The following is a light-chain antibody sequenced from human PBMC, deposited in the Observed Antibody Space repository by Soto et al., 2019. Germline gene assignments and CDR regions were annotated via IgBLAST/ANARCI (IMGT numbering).Light chain of an antibody. CDR2: GAS. J-gene: IGKJ1*01. CDR1: QSISTW. Sequence: DIQMTQSPSTLSASAGDRVTITCRASQSISTWLAWYQQKPGKAPKLLIYGASSLASGVPSRFSGSGSGTEFTLTISSLQPDDFATYFCHHYSGPWTFGQGTKVDI. V-gene: IGKV1-5*01. CDR3: HHYSGPWT.